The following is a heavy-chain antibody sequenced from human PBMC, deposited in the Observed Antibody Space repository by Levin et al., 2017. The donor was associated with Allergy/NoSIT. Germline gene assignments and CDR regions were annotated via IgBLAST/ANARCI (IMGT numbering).Heavy chain of an antibody. CDR2: IIPIFGTA. CDR3: AAPKSYYYDSSGYYDY. J-gene: IGHJ4*02. D-gene: IGHD3-22*01. V-gene: IGHV1-69*06. Sequence: KISCKASGGTFSSYAISWVRQAPGQGLEWMGGIIPIFGTANYAQKFQGRVTITADKSTSTAYMELSSLRSEDTAVYYCAAPKSYYYDSSGYYDYWGQGTLVTVSS. CDR1: GGTFSSYA.